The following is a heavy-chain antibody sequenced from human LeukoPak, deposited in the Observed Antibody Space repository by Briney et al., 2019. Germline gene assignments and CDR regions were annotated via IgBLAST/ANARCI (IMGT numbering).Heavy chain of an antibody. V-gene: IGHV3-23*01. J-gene: IGHJ4*02. D-gene: IGHD5-24*01. Sequence: PGGSLRLSCAASGFTFSTYAVNCVRQAPGKGLEWVSAISSSGGTTYYADSVKGRFSISRDNSKNTLYLRMNSLRAEDTAIYYCAKDRNASPTNFDSWGQGTLVTVSA. CDR2: ISSSGGTT. CDR3: AKDRNASPTNFDS. CDR1: GFTFSTYA.